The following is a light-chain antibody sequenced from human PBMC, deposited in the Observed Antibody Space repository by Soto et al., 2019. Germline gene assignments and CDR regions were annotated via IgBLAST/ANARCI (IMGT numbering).Light chain of an antibody. CDR2: GAS. CDR1: QCLXSN. CDR3: QQYNNGTRT. V-gene: IGKV3D-15*01. J-gene: IGKJ5*01. Sequence: IELTQSASTLSVSPGERATLSCRASQCLXSNFGWYQQKPGQAPRLLXSGASTRATGVPARLSGSGSGTEFTLTITSLQSEDFAVYCCQQYNNGTRTFGPGTRLDIK.